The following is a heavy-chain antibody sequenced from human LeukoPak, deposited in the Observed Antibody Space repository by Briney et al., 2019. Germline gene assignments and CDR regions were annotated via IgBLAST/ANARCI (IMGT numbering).Heavy chain of an antibody. CDR2: INPNSGGT. CDR1: GYTFTGYY. J-gene: IGHJ4*02. V-gene: IGHV1-2*02. Sequence: ASVTVSFKSSGYTFTGYYMHWVRQAPGQGLEWMGGINPNSGGTNYAQEFQGRVTMTRDTYISTAYLEVSSLRSDDTAVYYCASGFGGSGSLTKIFDYWGQGTLVTVSP. CDR3: ASGFGGSGSLTKIFDY. D-gene: IGHD3-10*01.